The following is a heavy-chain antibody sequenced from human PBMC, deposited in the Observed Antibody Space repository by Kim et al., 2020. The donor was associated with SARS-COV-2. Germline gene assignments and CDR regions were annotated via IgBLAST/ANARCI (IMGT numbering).Heavy chain of an antibody. V-gene: IGHV4-39*01. CDR3: ASQTPYSSGYDDY. J-gene: IGHJ4*02. D-gene: IGHD6-19*01. Sequence: YNPSLKSRVTISVDTSKNQFSLKLSSVTAADTAVYYCASQTPYSSGYDDYWGQGTLVTVSS.